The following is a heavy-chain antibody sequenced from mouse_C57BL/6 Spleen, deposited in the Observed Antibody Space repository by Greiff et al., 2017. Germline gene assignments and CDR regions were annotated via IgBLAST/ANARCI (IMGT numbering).Heavy chain of an antibody. J-gene: IGHJ2*01. CDR2: ISSGGSYT. CDR1: GFTFSSYG. V-gene: IGHV5-6*01. CDR3: GRHWDDGYSSFDD. Sequence: EVKLVESGGDLVKPGGSLKLSCAASGFTFSSYGMSWVRQTPDKRLEWVATISSGGSYTYYPDSVKGRFTISRDNAKNTLYLQMSSLKSEDTALYCCGRHWDDGYSSFDDWGQGTTLTVSS. D-gene: IGHD2-3*01.